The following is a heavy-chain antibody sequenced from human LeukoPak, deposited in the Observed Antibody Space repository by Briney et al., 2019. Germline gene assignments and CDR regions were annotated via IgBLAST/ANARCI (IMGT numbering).Heavy chain of an antibody. CDR1: GYTFSDYY. J-gene: IGHJ4*02. Sequence: ASLKVSCKASGYTFSDYYMHWVRQAPGQGLEWMGWINPNSGGTNYAQNFQGRVTMTRDTSISTAYMDLSSLRFDDTAVYYCARRRGTYLDYWGQGSLVTVPS. CDR3: ARRRGTYLDY. CDR2: INPNSGGT. D-gene: IGHD3-16*01. V-gene: IGHV1-2*02.